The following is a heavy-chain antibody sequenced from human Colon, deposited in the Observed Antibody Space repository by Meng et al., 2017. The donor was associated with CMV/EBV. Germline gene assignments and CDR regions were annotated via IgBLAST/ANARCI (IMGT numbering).Heavy chain of an antibody. V-gene: IGHV3-30*02. CDR3: ARDQFYFVDY. CDR2: ISHDETYK. D-gene: IGHD2/OR15-2a*01. CDR1: GFSFSSHG. J-gene: IGHJ4*02. Sequence: GESLKISCITSGFSFSSHGMHWVRQAPGKGLEWVAFISHDETYKHYSDSVRGRFTLSRDNSRNTLYLQMNSVKVADTAVYYCARDQFYFVDYWGQGTLVTVSS.